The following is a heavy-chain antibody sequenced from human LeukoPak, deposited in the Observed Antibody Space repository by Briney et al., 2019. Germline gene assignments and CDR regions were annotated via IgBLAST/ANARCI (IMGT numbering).Heavy chain of an antibody. CDR3: ARKPITMFRGVSFDY. V-gene: IGHV1-8*03. J-gene: IGHJ4*02. Sequence: GASVKVSCKASGYTFTSYDINWVRQATGQGLECMGWMNPNSGNTGYAQKFQGRVTITRNTSISTAYMELSSLRSEDTAVYYCARKPITMFRGVSFDYGGQEPLVTVPS. CDR2: MNPNSGNT. CDR1: GYTFTSYD. D-gene: IGHD3-10*01.